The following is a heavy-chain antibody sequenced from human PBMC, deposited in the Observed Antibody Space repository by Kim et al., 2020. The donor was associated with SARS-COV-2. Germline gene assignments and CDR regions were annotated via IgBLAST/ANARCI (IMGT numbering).Heavy chain of an antibody. J-gene: IGHJ3*02. CDR1: GFTFGDYA. D-gene: IGHD1-26*01. Sequence: GGSLRLSCAASGFTFGDYAMHWVRQAPGKGLEWVSGISWNSGSIGYADSVTGRFTISRDNAKNSLYLQMNSLRAEDTALYYCAKDIYPCSGSYYGPGDAFDIWGQGKMVTVPS. CDR2: ISWNSGSI. V-gene: IGHV3-9*01. CDR3: AKDIYPCSGSYYGPGDAFDI.